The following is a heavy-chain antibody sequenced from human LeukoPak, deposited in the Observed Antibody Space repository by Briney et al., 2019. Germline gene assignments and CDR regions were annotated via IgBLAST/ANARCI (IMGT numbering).Heavy chain of an antibody. CDR3: ARVGTGYSSSSTLDV. CDR2: IIPILGIA. CDR1: GGTFSSYA. D-gene: IGHD6-13*01. V-gene: IGHV1-69*04. Sequence: SVKVSCKASGGTFSSYAISWVRQAPGQELEWMGRIIPILGIANYAQKFQGRVTITADKSTSTAYMELSSLRSEDTAVYYCARVGTGYSSSSTLDVWGQGTTVTVSS. J-gene: IGHJ6*02.